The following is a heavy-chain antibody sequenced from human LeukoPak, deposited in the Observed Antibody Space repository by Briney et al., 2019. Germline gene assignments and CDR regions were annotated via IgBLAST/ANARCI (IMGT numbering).Heavy chain of an antibody. J-gene: IGHJ4*02. V-gene: IGHV4-39*07. CDR3: ARGARGWLQLFEY. Sequence: SETLSLTCTVSGGSISSDSFYWAWIRQPPGKGLEWIGSIYHRGTTYYNRSLKSRVTISIDTSKNQFSLKLSSVTAADTAVYYCARGARGWLQLFEYWGQGTLVTVSS. CDR2: IYHRGTT. CDR1: GGSISSDSFY. D-gene: IGHD5-24*01.